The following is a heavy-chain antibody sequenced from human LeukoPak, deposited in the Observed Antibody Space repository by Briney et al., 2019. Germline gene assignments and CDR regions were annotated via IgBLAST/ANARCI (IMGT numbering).Heavy chain of an antibody. Sequence: SETLSLTCTVSGGSISNSRYYWGWIRQPPGKGLVWIGSIYYSGSTYYNPSLKSRVTISVDTSKNQFSLKLSSVTAADTAVYYCASTYCSGGSCYFDYWGQETLVIVSS. D-gene: IGHD2-15*01. J-gene: IGHJ4*02. CDR3: ASTYCSGGSCYFDY. V-gene: IGHV4-39*01. CDR1: GGSISNSRYY. CDR2: IYYSGST.